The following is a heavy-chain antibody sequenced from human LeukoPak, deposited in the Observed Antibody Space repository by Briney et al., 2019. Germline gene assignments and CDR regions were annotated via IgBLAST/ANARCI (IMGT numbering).Heavy chain of an antibody. Sequence: SVKVSCKASGGTFSSYAISWVRQSPGQGLEWMGRIIPILGIANYAQKFQGRVTITADKSTSTAYMELSSLRSEDTAVYYCAVAVAYYYYGMDVWGQGTTVTVSS. V-gene: IGHV1-69*04. J-gene: IGHJ6*02. CDR1: GGTFSSYA. D-gene: IGHD6-19*01. CDR2: IIPILGIA. CDR3: AVAVAYYYYGMDV.